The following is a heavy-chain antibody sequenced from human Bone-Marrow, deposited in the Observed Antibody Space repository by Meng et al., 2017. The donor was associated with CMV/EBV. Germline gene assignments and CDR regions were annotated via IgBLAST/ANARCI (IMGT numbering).Heavy chain of an antibody. CDR3: ARGRCSTTSCYEVDY. Sequence: SGYTFTSYGSSWVRQAPGQGLEWMGWISAYNGNTNYARNLQGRVTMTTDTSTSTAYMELRSLRSDDTAVFYCARGRCSTTSCYEVDYWGQGTLVTVSS. CDR1: GYTFTSYG. D-gene: IGHD2-2*01. J-gene: IGHJ4*02. CDR2: ISAYNGNT. V-gene: IGHV1-18*01.